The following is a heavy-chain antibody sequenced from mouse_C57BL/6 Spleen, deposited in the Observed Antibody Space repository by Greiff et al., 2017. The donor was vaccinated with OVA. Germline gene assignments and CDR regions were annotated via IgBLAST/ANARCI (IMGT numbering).Heavy chain of an antibody. CDR2: IYPGSGNT. D-gene: IGHD5-5*01. V-gene: IGHV1-76*01. Sequence: QVQLQQSGAELVRPGASVKLSCKASGYTFTDYYINWVKQRPGQGLEWIARIYPGSGNTYYNEKFKGKATLTAEKSSSTAYMQLSSLTSEDSAVYFCARDETTTPRNYAMDYWGQGTSVTVSS. J-gene: IGHJ4*01. CDR1: GYTFTDYY. CDR3: ARDETTTPRNYAMDY.